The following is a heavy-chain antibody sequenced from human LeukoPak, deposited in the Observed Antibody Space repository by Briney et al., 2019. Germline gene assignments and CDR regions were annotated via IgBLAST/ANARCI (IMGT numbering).Heavy chain of an antibody. J-gene: IGHJ4*02. CDR3: ARETTSGWQFDY. Sequence: SETLSLTCTVSGGSVNSGSYYWSWLRQPPGKGLEWIGHIFYSGSTNYNPSLKSRVTISVDTSKSQFSLKLSSVTAADTAVYYCARETTSGWQFDYWGQGTLVTVSS. CDR1: GGSVNSGSYY. CDR2: IFYSGST. V-gene: IGHV4-61*01. D-gene: IGHD6-19*01.